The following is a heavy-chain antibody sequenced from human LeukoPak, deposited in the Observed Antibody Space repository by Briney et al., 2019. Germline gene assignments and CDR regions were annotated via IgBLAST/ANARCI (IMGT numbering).Heavy chain of an antibody. Sequence: KFQGRVTITRDTSASTAYMELSSLRSEDTAVYYCASSIGGWSFAFDNWGQGTMVTVSS. D-gene: IGHD6-19*01. CDR3: ASSIGGWSFAFDN. J-gene: IGHJ3*02. V-gene: IGHV1-3*01.